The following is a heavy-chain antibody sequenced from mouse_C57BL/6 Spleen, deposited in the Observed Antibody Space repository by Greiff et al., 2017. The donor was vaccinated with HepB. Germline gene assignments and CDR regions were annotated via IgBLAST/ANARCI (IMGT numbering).Heavy chain of an antibody. CDR2: IYPGDGDT. CDR3: PRNTMVTRLAY. CDR1: GYAFSSSW. D-gene: IGHD2-2*01. V-gene: IGHV1-82*01. J-gene: IGHJ3*01. Sequence: VQLQQSGPELVKPGASVKISCKASGYAFSSSWMNWVKQRPGKGLEWIGRIYPGDGDTNYNGKFKGKATLTADKSSSTAYMQLSSLTSEDSAVYFCPRNTMVTRLAYWGQGTLVTVSA.